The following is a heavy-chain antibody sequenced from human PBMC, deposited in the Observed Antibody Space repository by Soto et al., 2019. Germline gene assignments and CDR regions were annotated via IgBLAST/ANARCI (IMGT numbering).Heavy chain of an antibody. CDR2: IIPIFGTA. Sequence: ASVKVSCKASGGTFSSYAISWVRQAPGQGLEWMGGIIPIFGTANYAQKFQGRVTITADESTSTAYMELSSLRSEDTAVYYCASATYYDFWSGYSDYYYGMDVWGQGTTVTVSS. D-gene: IGHD3-3*01. V-gene: IGHV1-69*13. J-gene: IGHJ6*01. CDR3: ASATYYDFWSGYSDYYYGMDV. CDR1: GGTFSSYA.